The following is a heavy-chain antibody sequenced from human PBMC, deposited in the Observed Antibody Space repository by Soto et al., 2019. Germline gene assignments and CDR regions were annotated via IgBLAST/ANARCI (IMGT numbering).Heavy chain of an antibody. CDR2: IYYSGST. D-gene: IGHD1-26*01. Sequence: PSETLSVTSTVAGGSISSSSYYWGWIHQPPGKGLEWIGSIYYSGSTYYNPSLKSRVTISVDTSMSQFSLKLSSVTAADTAVYYCARRSIVGATTNYDYWGQGTLVTVSS. V-gene: IGHV4-39*01. J-gene: IGHJ4*02. CDR3: ARRSIVGATTNYDY. CDR1: GGSISSSSYY.